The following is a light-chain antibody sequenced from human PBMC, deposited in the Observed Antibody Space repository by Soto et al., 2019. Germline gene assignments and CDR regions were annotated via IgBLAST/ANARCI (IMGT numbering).Light chain of an antibody. CDR2: GAS. J-gene: IGKJ2*01. CDR3: QQYNNWTPYT. Sequence: EIVMTQSPATLSVSPGERATLSCRASQSVSSNLAWYQQKPGQAPRLLIYGASTRSTGIPARFSVSVSGTEFTLTISSLQSEDFAVYYCQQYNNWTPYTFGQGTKLEIK. CDR1: QSVSSN. V-gene: IGKV3-15*01.